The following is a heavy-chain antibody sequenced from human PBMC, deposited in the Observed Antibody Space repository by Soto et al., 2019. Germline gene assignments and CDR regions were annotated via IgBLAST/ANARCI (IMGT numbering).Heavy chain of an antibody. CDR1: GYILTSYG. CDR2: ISGYNGNT. Sequence: QVQLVQSGAEVKKPGASVKVSCKASGYILTSYGISWVRQAPGQGLEWMGWISGYNGNTNYVQKFQGRVTMTTDTSTSTAYMEVASLQSDDTAVYYCARVGAKLELRRYSDYWGQGTLVSVSS. D-gene: IGHD1-7*01. CDR3: ARVGAKLELRRYSDY. V-gene: IGHV1-18*04. J-gene: IGHJ4*02.